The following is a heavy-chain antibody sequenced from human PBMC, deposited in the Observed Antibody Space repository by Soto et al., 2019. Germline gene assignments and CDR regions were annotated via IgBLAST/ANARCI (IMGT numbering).Heavy chain of an antibody. D-gene: IGHD3-22*01. CDR3: AGGAPYETSGYPFDY. CDR2: LLPIYGTV. V-gene: IGHV1-69*01. CDR1: GGTFSNYA. J-gene: IGHJ4*02. Sequence: QVQLVQSGAEMKTPGSSVKVSCTASGGTFSNYAINWVRQAPGQGLEWMGGLLPIYGTVNYAQKFQGRVTITADESTNAAHMELSSLRSEDTAAYHCAGGAPYETSGYPFDYWGRGTLVTASS.